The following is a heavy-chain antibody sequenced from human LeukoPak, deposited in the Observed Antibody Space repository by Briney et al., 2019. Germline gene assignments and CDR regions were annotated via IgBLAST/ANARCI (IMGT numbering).Heavy chain of an antibody. CDR3: ARDGDCSGGSCYPSEAY. J-gene: IGHJ4*02. D-gene: IGHD2-15*01. CDR1: GFTVSSNY. Sequence: GGSLRLSCAASGFTVSSNYLSWVRQAPGKGPEWVSVIYSGGSTYYADSVKGRFTISRDISKNTLYLQMNNLRAEDTAVYYCARDGDCSGGSCYPSEAYWGQGTLVTVSS. CDR2: IYSGGST. V-gene: IGHV3-66*01.